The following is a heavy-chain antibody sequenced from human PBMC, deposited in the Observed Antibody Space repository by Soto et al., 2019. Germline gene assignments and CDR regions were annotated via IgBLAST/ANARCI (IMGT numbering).Heavy chain of an antibody. J-gene: IGHJ6*02. CDR1: GYAFSCYG. D-gene: IGHD6-13*01. V-gene: IGHV1-18*01. CDR2: ISAYNGNT. CDR3: ARGANSSPPSGMEV. Sequence: KFSCKRVGYAFSCYGTRWLLQTTGQGLEWMGWISAYNGNTNYAQKLQGRVTMTKDTSTSTAYMELRSLRSDDTAVYYCARGANSSPPSGMEVWGQGTTVTVSS.